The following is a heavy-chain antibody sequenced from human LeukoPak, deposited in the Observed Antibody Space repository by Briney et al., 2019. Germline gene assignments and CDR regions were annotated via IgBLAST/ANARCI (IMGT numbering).Heavy chain of an antibody. V-gene: IGHV3-30*18. J-gene: IGHJ6*03. D-gene: IGHD3-10*01. Sequence: GGSLRLSCAASGFTFRNYEMHWVRQAPGKGPEWVALISSGGNNKYYADSVKGRFTISRDNSKNTLYLQMNSLRAEDTAVYYCAKSYYPNYYYYYMDVWGKGTTVTISS. CDR3: AKSYYPNYYYYYMDV. CDR1: GFTFRNYE. CDR2: ISSGGNNK.